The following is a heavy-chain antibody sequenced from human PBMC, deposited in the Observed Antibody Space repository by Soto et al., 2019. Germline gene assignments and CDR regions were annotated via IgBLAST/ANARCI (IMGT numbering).Heavy chain of an antibody. CDR2: VSYDGRDK. D-gene: IGHD4-17*01. Sequence: QVQLVESGGGVVQPGRSLRLSCAASGFTFSRYAIHWVRQAPGKGLEWVAVVSYDGRDKFYADSVKGRFTISRDNSENTLYLQRNILKPEDTAVYYCARDFGDYESYYYGMDVWGQGTTVTVSS. V-gene: IGHV3-30*01. CDR1: GFTFSRYA. J-gene: IGHJ6*02. CDR3: ARDFGDYESYYYGMDV.